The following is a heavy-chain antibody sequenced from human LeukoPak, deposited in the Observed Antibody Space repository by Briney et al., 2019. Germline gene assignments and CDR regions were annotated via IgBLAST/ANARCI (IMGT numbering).Heavy chain of an antibody. CDR3: ARHLGTDMTTYAFDI. CDR2: IYHSGST. CDR1: GGSISSGGYS. D-gene: IGHD3-16*01. V-gene: IGHV4-30-2*01. J-gene: IGHJ3*02. Sequence: PSETLSLTCAVSGGSISSGGYSWSWIRQPPGKGLEWIGYIYHSGSTYYNPSLKSRVTISVDRSKNQFSLKLSSVTAADTAVYYCARHLGTDMTTYAFDIWGQGTMVTVSS.